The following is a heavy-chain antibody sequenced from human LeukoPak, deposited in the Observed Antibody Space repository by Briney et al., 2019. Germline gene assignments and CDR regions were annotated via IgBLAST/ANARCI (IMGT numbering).Heavy chain of an antibody. CDR1: GFTFSSYA. Sequence: GGSLRLSCAASGFTFSSYAMHWVRQAPGKGLEWVAVISYDGSNKYYADSLKGRFTISRDNSKNTLYLQMNSLRAEDTAVYYCARASFSFDYWGQGTLVTVSS. V-gene: IGHV3-30-3*01. D-gene: IGHD6-6*01. CDR3: ARASFSFDY. J-gene: IGHJ4*02. CDR2: ISYDGSNK.